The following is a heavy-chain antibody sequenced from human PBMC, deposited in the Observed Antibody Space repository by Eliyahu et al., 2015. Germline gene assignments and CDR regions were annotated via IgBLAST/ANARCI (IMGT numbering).Heavy chain of an antibody. CDR3: ARLGEYNWFDP. V-gene: IGHV4-4*09. CDR2: IYTSGST. D-gene: IGHD1-26*01. J-gene: IGHJ5*02. CDR1: GGSISSYY. Sequence: QVQLQESGPGLVKPSETLSLTCTVSGGSISSYYWSWIRQPPGKGLEWIGYIYTSGSTNYNPSLKSRVTISVDTSKNQFSLKLSSVTAADTAVYYCARLGEYNWFDPWGQGTLVTVSS.